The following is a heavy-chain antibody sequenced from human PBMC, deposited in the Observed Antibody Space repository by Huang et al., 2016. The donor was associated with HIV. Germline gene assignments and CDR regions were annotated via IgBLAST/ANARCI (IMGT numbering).Heavy chain of an antibody. D-gene: IGHD3-10*01. CDR1: GFTVSRNY. J-gene: IGHJ3*02. V-gene: IGHV3-53*01. CDR2: IYSGGST. CDR3: ARDSLFGDGAFDI. Sequence: EVQLVESGGGLIQPGGSLRLSCAASGFTVSRNYMSWVRQAPGKGLEWVSVIYSGGSTYYADSVKGRFTISRDNSKNTLYLQMNSLRAEDTAVYYCARDSLFGDGAFDIWGQGTMVTVSS.